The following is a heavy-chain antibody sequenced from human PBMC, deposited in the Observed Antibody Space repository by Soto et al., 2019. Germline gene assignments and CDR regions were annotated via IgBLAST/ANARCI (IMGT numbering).Heavy chain of an antibody. V-gene: IGHV4-34*01. CDR2: VKDGGHT. Sequence: QVQLQQWGAGLLKPSETLSLNCAVTGGSLSGYYWSWLRQPPGKGLEWIGEVKDGGHTNYSPSLRGRVNISSDTSNNQFSLRLNSVTAADTGVYYCARGQEGVVATHWDQGSLVTVSS. D-gene: IGHD5-12*01. J-gene: IGHJ4*02. CDR3: ARGQEGVVATH. CDR1: GGSLSGYY.